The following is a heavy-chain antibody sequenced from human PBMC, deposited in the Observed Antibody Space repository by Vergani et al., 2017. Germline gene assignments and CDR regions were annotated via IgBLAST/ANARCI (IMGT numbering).Heavy chain of an antibody. CDR1: GGSISSGGYY. D-gene: IGHD3-10*01. CDR2: IYYSGST. V-gene: IGHV4-31*03. Sequence: QVQLQESGPGLVKPSQTLSLTCTVSGGSISSGGYYWSWIRQHPGKGLEWIGYIYYSGSTYYNPSLKSRVTISVDTSKNQFSLKLSSVTAADTAVYYCARGGYYGSGIPPPFDYWGQGTLVTVSS. J-gene: IGHJ4*02. CDR3: ARGGYYGSGIPPPFDY.